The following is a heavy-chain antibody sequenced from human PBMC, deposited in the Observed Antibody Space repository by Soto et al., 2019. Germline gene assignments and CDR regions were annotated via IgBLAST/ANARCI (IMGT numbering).Heavy chain of an antibody. V-gene: IGHV3-15*07. CDR3: STSVRWGSAFHM. J-gene: IGHJ3*02. D-gene: IGHD3-16*01. CDR2: IKSKSDGGTT. Sequence: GGSLRLSCAVSDFAFYNAWMHWVRQAPGKGLEWVGRIKSKSDGGTTDYAAPVKGRFTISRDDSKNTLYLHMISLQTEDTAVYYCSTSVRWGSAFHMWGQGTMVTVSS. CDR1: DFAFYNAW.